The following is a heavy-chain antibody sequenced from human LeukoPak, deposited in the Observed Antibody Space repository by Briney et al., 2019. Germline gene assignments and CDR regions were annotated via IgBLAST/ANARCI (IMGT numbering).Heavy chain of an antibody. CDR3: ARAAQLLLRDYYYMDV. D-gene: IGHD2-2*01. Sequence: SVKVSCKASGGTFSSYAISWVRQAPGQGLEWMGGIIPIFGTANYAQKFQGRVTITADESTSTAYMELSSLRSEDTAVYYCARAAQLLLRDYYYMDVWGKGTTVTVSS. CDR1: GGTFSSYA. CDR2: IIPIFGTA. J-gene: IGHJ6*03. V-gene: IGHV1-69*13.